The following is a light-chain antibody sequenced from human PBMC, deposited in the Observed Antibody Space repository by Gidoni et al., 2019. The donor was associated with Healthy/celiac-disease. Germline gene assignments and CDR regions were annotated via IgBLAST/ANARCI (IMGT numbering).Light chain of an antibody. J-gene: IGKJ2*01. CDR2: GAS. V-gene: IGKV3-20*01. Sequence: EIVLTQSPGTLSLSPGERATLSCRASQSVSSSYLAWYQQKPGQAPRHLIYGASSRAPGIPDRFSGSGSGTDFTLTISRLEPEDFAVYYCQQYGSALYTFGQGTKLEIK. CDR1: QSVSSSY. CDR3: QQYGSALYT.